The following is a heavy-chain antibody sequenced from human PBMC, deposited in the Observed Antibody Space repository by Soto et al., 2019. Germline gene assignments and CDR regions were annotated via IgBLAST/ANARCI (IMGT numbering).Heavy chain of an antibody. J-gene: IGHJ6*02. CDR3: ARDPVAGGYYYYGMDV. Sequence: GSLRLSCAASGFTVSSNYMSWVRQAPGRGLEWVSIIYTGGSTYYADFVKGRFTISRDNSKNTLYLEMNILRAEDTAVYYCARDPVAGGYYYYGMDVWGQGTTVTVSS. CDR1: GFTVSSNY. CDR2: IYTGGST. D-gene: IGHD2-15*01. V-gene: IGHV3-53*01.